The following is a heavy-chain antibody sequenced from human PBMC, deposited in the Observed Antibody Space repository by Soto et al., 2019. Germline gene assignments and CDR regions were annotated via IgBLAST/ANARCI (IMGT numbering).Heavy chain of an antibody. CDR3: ASSGAYCGGDCYPADYYYMDV. J-gene: IGHJ6*03. V-gene: IGHV3-7*01. D-gene: IGHD2-21*01. CDR2: IKQDGSEK. CDR1: GFAFSSYW. Sequence: GGSLRLSCAASGFAFSSYWMSWVRQAPGKGLEWVANIKQDGSEKYYVDSVKGRFTISRDNAKNSLYLQMNSLRAEDTAVYYCASSGAYCGGDCYPADYYYMDVWGKGTTVTVSS.